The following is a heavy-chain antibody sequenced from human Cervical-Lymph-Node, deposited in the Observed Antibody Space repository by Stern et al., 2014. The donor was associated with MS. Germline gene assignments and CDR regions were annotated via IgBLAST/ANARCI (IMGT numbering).Heavy chain of an antibody. Sequence: VQLVESGGGVVQPGSSLRLSCAASGFSFSRYAMHWVRQAPGQGLEWVALIGYDGSNPYYADSVTGRFTISRDNFKNTLYLQMNSLRAEDTAVYYCASAYSSSHYYFDYWGQGTLVTVSS. CDR3: ASAYSSSHYYFDY. D-gene: IGHD6-13*01. CDR2: IGYDGSNP. J-gene: IGHJ4*02. CDR1: GFSFSRYA. V-gene: IGHV3-33*01.